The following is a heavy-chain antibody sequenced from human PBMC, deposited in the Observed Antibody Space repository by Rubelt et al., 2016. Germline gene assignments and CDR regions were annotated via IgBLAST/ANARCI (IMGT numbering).Heavy chain of an antibody. D-gene: IGHD1-26*01. CDR2: IRPNSGDT. CDR3: ARESGSYADY. J-gene: IGHJ4*02. Sequence: QVHLVQSGAEVQKPGASVRVSCKGQGLEWMGRIRPNSGDTNYAQNFQGRVTMTRDTSITTAYMELSSLRSDDTAVYYCARESGSYADYWGQGTLVTVSS. V-gene: IGHV1-2*06.